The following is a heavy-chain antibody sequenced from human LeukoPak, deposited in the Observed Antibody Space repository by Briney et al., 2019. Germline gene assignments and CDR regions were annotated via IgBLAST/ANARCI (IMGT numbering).Heavy chain of an antibody. CDR1: GVNFDDYA. J-gene: IGHJ4*02. V-gene: IGHV3-9*01. CDR3: TKDLTGNRDF. CDR2: LNWDSRSM. D-gene: IGHD1-20*01. Sequence: GGSLRFSCAASGVNFDDYAMHWVRQSPGTGLEWVAGLNWDSRSMAYADSVRGRFTISRDNAKNTLYLQMNSLRAEDTAVYYCTKDLTGNRDFWGQGTLVTVSS.